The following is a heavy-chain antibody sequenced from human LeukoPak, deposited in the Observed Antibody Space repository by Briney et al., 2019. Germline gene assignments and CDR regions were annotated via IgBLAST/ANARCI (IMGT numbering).Heavy chain of an antibody. J-gene: IGHJ4*02. CDR2: IHPYGHT. CDR3: ASLRRDGYNY. V-gene: IGHV4-34*01. CDR1: GGSFSDYY. D-gene: IGHD5-24*01. Sequence: SETLSLTCAVYGGSFSDYYWSWIRQPPGKGLEWIGEIHPYGHTNLNPSLRSRVSISIDTSKNQFSLKLSSATAADTAVYYCASLRRDGYNYWGQGTLVTVSS.